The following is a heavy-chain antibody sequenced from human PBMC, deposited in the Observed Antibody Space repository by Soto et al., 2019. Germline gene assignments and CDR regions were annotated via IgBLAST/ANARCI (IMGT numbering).Heavy chain of an antibody. CDR1: GGTFSSYA. J-gene: IGHJ4*02. CDR2: IIPIFGTA. Sequence: SVKVSCKASGGTFSSYAISWVRQAPGQGLEWMGGIIPIFGTANYAQRFQGRVTITADESTSTAYMELSSLRSEDTAVYYCASGAGAVVVTAMTFDYWGQGTLVTVSS. CDR3: ASGAGAVVVTAMTFDY. V-gene: IGHV1-69*13. D-gene: IGHD2-21*02.